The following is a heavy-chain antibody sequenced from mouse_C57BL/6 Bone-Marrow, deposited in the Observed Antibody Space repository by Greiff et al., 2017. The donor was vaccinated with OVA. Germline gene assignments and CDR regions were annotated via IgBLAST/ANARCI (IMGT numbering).Heavy chain of an antibody. Sequence: VQLQQSGAELARPGASVKLSCKASGYTFTSYGISWVKQRTGQGLEWIGEIYPRSGNTYYNEKFKGKAKLTADKSSSTAYMELRSLTSEDSAVYFCARDLYYYGSAWFAYWGQGTLVTVSA. CDR3: ARDLYYYGSAWFAY. V-gene: IGHV1-81*01. D-gene: IGHD1-1*01. CDR2: IYPRSGNT. J-gene: IGHJ3*01. CDR1: GYTFTSYG.